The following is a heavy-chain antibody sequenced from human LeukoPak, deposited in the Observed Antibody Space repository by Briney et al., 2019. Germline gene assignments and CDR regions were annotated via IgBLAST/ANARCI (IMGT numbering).Heavy chain of an antibody. CDR3: ASWRWLQSDVDY. V-gene: IGHV4-39*01. CDR2: IYYSGST. D-gene: IGHD5-24*01. J-gene: IGHJ4*02. CDR1: GGSISRSSYY. Sequence: KPSETLSLTCTVSGGSISRSSYYWGWIRQPPGKGLEWIGSIYYSGSTYYNPSLKSRVTISVDTSKNQFSLKLSSVTAADTAVYYCASWRWLQSDVDYWGQGTLVTVSS.